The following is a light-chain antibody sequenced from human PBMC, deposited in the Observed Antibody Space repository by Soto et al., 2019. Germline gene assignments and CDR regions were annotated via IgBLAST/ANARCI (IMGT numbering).Light chain of an antibody. CDR1: QSVSSSY. Sequence: EIVLTQSPGTLSLSPGERATLSCRASQSVSSSYLAWYQQKPGQAPRLLIYGASSRATGIPDRFSGSGSGTDFPLTISRLEPEDFAVYYCQQYGNSPLTFGGGTKGEIK. CDR3: QQYGNSPLT. V-gene: IGKV3-20*01. CDR2: GAS. J-gene: IGKJ4*01.